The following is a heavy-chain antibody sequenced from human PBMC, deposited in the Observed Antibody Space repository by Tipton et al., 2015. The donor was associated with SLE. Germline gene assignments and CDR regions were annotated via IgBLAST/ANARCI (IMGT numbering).Heavy chain of an antibody. CDR1: GGSISSSSYY. D-gene: IGHD1-26*01. J-gene: IGHJ3*02. V-gene: IGHV4-39*01. CDR2: IYYSGST. Sequence: TLSLTCTVFGGSISSSSYYWGWIRQPPGKGLEWIGSIYYSGSTYYNPSLKSRVTISVDTSKNQFSLKLSSVTAADTAVYYCARELVGATTSAFDIWGQGTMVTVSS. CDR3: ARELVGATTSAFDI.